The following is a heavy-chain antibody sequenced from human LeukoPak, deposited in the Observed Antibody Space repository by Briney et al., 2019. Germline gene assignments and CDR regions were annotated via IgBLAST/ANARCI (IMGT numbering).Heavy chain of an antibody. D-gene: IGHD6-13*01. J-gene: IGHJ6*02. CDR1: GFTFSDYY. CDR3: ARCGYSSSFVTLEPYGMDV. CDR2: ISSSGGTI. V-gene: IGHV3-11*01. Sequence: GGSLRLSCAASGFTFSDYYMSWIRQAPGKGLEWVSYISSSGGTIYYADSVKGRFTISRDNAKNSLYLQMNSLRAEDTAVYYCARCGYSSSFVTLEPYGMDVWGQGTTVTVSS.